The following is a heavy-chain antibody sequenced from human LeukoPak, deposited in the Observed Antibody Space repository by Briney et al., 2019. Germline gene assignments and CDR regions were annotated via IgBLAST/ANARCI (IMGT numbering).Heavy chain of an antibody. V-gene: IGHV3-7*01. CDR1: GFIHSDLL. CDR3: VKPHSFSTGSLN. Sequence: GGSLRLSCVPSGFIHSDLLMRWVRDPPGKAVVWGATIKQDGSEEYSMDPVKGRFIISRDNAQNSLDLQMNSLRVEDTAIYYCVKPHSFSTGSLNWGQGTLVSVSS. J-gene: IGHJ4*02. D-gene: IGHD3-10*01. CDR2: IKQDGSEE.